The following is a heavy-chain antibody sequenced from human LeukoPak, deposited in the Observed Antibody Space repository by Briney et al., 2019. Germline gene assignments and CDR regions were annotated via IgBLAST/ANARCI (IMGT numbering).Heavy chain of an antibody. D-gene: IGHD6-19*01. Sequence: PSETLSLTCTVSGGSISSSSYYWGWLRQPPGKGLEWIVSIYYSGSTYYNPSLKSRVTISVDTSKNQFSLKLSSVTAADTAVYYCARQTRRLVGFFDYWGQGTLVTVSS. J-gene: IGHJ4*02. CDR1: GGSISSSSYY. CDR2: IYYSGST. V-gene: IGHV4-39*01. CDR3: ARQTRRLVGFFDY.